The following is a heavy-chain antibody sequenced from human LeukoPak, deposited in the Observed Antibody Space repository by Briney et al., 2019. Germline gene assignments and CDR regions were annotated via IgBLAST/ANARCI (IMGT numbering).Heavy chain of an antibody. CDR1: GGSISSSDYY. CDR2: IYYSGST. J-gene: IGHJ5*02. Sequence: PSETLSLTCTVSGGSISSSDYYWRWIRQPPGKGLEWLGYIYYSGSTNYNPSLKSRVTISVDTSKNQFSLKLSSVTAADTAVYYCARDRVDGSGSYYFGFDPWGQGTLVTVSS. V-gene: IGHV4-61*08. CDR3: ARDRVDGSGSYYFGFDP. D-gene: IGHD3-10*01.